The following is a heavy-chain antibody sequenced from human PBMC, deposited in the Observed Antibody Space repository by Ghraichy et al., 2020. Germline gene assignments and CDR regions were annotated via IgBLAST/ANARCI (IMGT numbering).Heavy chain of an antibody. Sequence: LSLTCAASGITVSDNYMSWVRQAPGKGLEWVSIIYSAGSTYYADSVKGRFTISRDYSTNTLYLQMDSLRAEDTAVYYCARDRTAFGVVYYYYGMDVWGQGTTVTVSS. J-gene: IGHJ6*02. CDR3: ARDRTAFGVVYYYYGMDV. CDR1: GITVSDNY. CDR2: IYSAGST. D-gene: IGHD3-3*01. V-gene: IGHV3-66*02.